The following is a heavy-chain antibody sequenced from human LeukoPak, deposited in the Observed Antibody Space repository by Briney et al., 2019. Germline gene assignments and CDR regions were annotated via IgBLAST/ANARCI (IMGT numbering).Heavy chain of an antibody. J-gene: IGHJ5*02. V-gene: IGHV1-2*04. CDR1: GYTYTGYY. Sequence: ASVKVSCKASGYTYTGYYMHWVRQAPGQGLEWMGWINPNSGGTNYAQKFQGWVTMTRDTSISTAYMVLSRLRSDDTAVYYCARSLPHINWFDPWGQGTLVTVSS. CDR3: ARSLPHINWFDP. CDR2: INPNSGGT. D-gene: IGHD1-26*01.